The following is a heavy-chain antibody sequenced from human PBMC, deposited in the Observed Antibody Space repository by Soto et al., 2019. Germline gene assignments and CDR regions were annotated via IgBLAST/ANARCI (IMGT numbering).Heavy chain of an antibody. J-gene: IGHJ4*02. Sequence: WSLRLSCAASGFTFSSYAMSWVRQAPGKGLEWASAISGSGGSTYYADSVKGRFTISRDNSKNTLYLQMNSLRAEDTAVYYCAKHLNRMVRGVIMGGFDYRGQGTLVTVSS. CDR1: GFTFSSYA. CDR2: ISGSGGST. D-gene: IGHD3-10*01. V-gene: IGHV3-23*01. CDR3: AKHLNRMVRGVIMGGFDY.